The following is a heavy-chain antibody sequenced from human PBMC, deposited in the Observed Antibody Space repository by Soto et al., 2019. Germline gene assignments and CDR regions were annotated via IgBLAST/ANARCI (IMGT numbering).Heavy chain of an antibody. J-gene: IGHJ4*02. Sequence: QVQLVQSGAEVKKPGSSVKVSCETSRDTFNRYTISWVRQAPGQGLEWMGRIIPDLGITSYAQKVQGRVMITADKSTNIVYMELRSMRSEGTAVYYCARDHILSGYRVDYWGQGSLVTVSS. D-gene: IGHD3-9*01. CDR1: RDTFNRYT. V-gene: IGHV1-69*08. CDR3: ARDHILSGYRVDY. CDR2: IIPDLGIT.